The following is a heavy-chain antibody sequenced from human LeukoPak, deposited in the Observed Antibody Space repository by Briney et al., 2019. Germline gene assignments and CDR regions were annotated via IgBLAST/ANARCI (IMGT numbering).Heavy chain of an antibody. D-gene: IGHD5-18*01. V-gene: IGHV1-46*01. Sequence: ASVKVSCKASGYTFTSYYMHWVRQAPGQGLEWMGIINPSGGSTSYAQKFQGRVTMTRDTSTSTVYMELSSLRSEDTAVYYCARDHGIQLWQYYFDYWGQGTLVTVSS. J-gene: IGHJ4*02. CDR1: GYTFTSYY. CDR2: INPSGGST. CDR3: ARDHGIQLWQYYFDY.